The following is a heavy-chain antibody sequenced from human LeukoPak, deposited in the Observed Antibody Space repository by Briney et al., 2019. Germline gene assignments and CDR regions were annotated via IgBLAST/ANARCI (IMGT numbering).Heavy chain of an antibody. CDR3: VRRLAARRPLDY. CDR2: ISGNGGGA. CDR1: GFTFSTIP. J-gene: IGHJ4*02. Sequence: PGGALRLSCSASGFTFSTIPMHWVRQAPGKGLEYVSAISGNGGGAYYADSVKGRFTISRDNSKNTLYLQMSSLRTEDTAMYYCVRRLAARRPLDYWGQGTLVTVSS. D-gene: IGHD6-6*01. V-gene: IGHV3-64D*09.